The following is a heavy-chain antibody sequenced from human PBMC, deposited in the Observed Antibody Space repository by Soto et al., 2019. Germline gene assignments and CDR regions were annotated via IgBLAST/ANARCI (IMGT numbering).Heavy chain of an antibody. CDR2: ISSSSSYI. CDR1: GFTFSSYS. Sequence: GGSLRLSCAASGFTFSSYSMNWVRQAPGKGLEWVSSISSSSSYIYYADSVKGRFTISRDNAKNSLYLQMNSLRAEDTAVYYCARDIRLTGGYFDYWGQGTLVTVSS. J-gene: IGHJ4*02. D-gene: IGHD7-27*01. CDR3: ARDIRLTGGYFDY. V-gene: IGHV3-21*01.